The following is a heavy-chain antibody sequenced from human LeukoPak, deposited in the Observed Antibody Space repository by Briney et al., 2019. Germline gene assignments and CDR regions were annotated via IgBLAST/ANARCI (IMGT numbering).Heavy chain of an antibody. D-gene: IGHD3-22*01. CDR2: IYYSGST. CDR3: ARDRSSGYSGMDV. J-gene: IGHJ6*02. V-gene: IGHV4-59*12. CDR1: GGSISSYY. Sequence: SETLSLTCTVSGGSISSYYWSWIRQPPGKGLEWIGYIYYSGSTYYNPSLKSRVTISVDTSKNQFSLKLSSVTAADTAVYYCARDRSSGYSGMDVWGQGTTVTVSS.